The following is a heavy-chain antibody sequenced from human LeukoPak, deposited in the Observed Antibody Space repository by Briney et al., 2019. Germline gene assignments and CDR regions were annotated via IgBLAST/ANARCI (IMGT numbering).Heavy chain of an antibody. V-gene: IGHV1-69*06. Sequence: SVKVSSKASGGTFSIYAISWVRQAPGQGLEWMGGIIPIFGTANYAQKFQGRVTITADKSTSTAYMELSSLRSEDTAVYYCARGQKYYYGSGSYSDAFDIWGQGTMVTVSS. CDR3: ARGQKYYYGSGSYSDAFDI. CDR1: GGTFSIYA. J-gene: IGHJ3*02. D-gene: IGHD3-10*01. CDR2: IIPIFGTA.